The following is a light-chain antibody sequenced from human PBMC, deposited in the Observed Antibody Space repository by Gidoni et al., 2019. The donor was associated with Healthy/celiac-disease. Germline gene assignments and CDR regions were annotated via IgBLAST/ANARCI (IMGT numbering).Light chain of an antibody. Sequence: EIVLTKSSATLSLSPGERATLPCRASQSVSSYLAWYQQKPGQAPRLLIYDASNRATGIPARFSGSGSGTDFTLTISSLEPEDFAVYYCQQRSNWPPLTFGGGTKVEIK. J-gene: IGKJ4*01. CDR1: QSVSSY. V-gene: IGKV3-11*01. CDR3: QQRSNWPPLT. CDR2: DAS.